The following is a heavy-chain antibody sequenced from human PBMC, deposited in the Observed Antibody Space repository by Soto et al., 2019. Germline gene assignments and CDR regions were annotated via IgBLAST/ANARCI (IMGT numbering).Heavy chain of an antibody. V-gene: IGHV3-23*01. CDR1: GFTFSSYA. CDR2: ISGSGGST. Sequence: GGSLRLSCAASGFTFSSYAMSWVRQAPGKGLEWVSAISGSGGSTYYADSVKVRFTISRDNSKNTLYLQMNSLRAEDTDVYYCAKIPLRFLEWLFPNFDYWGQLTLVTVSS. D-gene: IGHD3-3*01. J-gene: IGHJ4*02. CDR3: AKIPLRFLEWLFPNFDY.